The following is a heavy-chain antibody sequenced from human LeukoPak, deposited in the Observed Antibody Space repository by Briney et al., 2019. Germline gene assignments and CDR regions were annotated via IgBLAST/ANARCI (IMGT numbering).Heavy chain of an antibody. V-gene: IGHV1-2*02. J-gene: IGHJ4*02. CDR1: GYNFTDYR. CDR2: INPNSGGT. CDR3: ARDTVGATTLGY. D-gene: IGHD1-26*01. Sequence: ASVKVSCKASGYNFTDYRLHWVRQAPGQGLEWMGWINPNSGGTNYAQKFQGRVTMTRDTSISTAYMELRSLRSDDTAVYYCARDTVGATTLGYWGQGTLVTVSS.